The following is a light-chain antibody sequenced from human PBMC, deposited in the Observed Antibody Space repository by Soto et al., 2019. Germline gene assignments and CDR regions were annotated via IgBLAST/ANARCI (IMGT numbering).Light chain of an antibody. V-gene: IGKV3-15*01. CDR1: QSVSSN. CDR2: GAS. J-gene: IGKJ1*01. Sequence: EIVMTQSPATLSVSPGERATLSCRASQSVSSNLAWYQQKPGQAPRLLIYGASTRATGIPARFSGSGSGTEFTLTISSLQDEDFAVYYCQQYNNWPPTFGQGTKVEIK. CDR3: QQYNNWPPT.